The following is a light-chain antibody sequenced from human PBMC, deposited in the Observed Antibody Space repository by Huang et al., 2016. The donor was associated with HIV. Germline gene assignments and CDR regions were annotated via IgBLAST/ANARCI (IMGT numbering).Light chain of an antibody. CDR1: QSVSNN. J-gene: IGKJ1*01. CDR3: QQYKNWWT. V-gene: IGKV3-15*01. Sequence: EIVMTQSPATLSVSPGERATLSCRASQSVSNNLAWYQQRPGQAPRLLIYGASTRATGIPARFSGSGSGTEFTLTISSLQSEDFAVYYCQQYKNWWTFGQGTKVEIK. CDR2: GAS.